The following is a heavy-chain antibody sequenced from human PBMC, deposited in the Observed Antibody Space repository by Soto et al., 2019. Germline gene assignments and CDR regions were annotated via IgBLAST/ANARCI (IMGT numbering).Heavy chain of an antibody. Sequence: GGSLRLSCAASGFTFSSYAMNWVRQAPGKGLEWVSVISGSGGSTYYADSVKGRFTISRDNSKNTLYLQMNSLRAEDTAVYYCAKDQRGVIVPYYFDYWGQGTLVTVSS. J-gene: IGHJ4*02. V-gene: IGHV3-23*01. D-gene: IGHD3-16*02. CDR2: ISGSGGST. CDR1: GFTFSSYA. CDR3: AKDQRGVIVPYYFDY.